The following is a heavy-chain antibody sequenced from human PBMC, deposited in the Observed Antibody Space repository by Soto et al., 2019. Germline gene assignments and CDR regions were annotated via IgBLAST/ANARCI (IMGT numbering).Heavy chain of an antibody. CDR1: GFTFSSYA. CDR2: ISGSGGST. CDR3: ARDNLAFQGAFDL. J-gene: IGHJ4*02. V-gene: IGHV3-23*01. D-gene: IGHD3-16*01. Sequence: GGSLRLSCAASGFTFSSYAMSWVRQAPGKGLEWVSAISGSGGSTYYADSVKGRFTISRDNSKNTLYLQMNSLRPEDTAVYYCARDNLAFQGAFDLWGQGTLVTVSS.